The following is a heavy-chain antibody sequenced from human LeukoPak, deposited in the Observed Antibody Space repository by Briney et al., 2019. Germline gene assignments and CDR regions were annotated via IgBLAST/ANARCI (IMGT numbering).Heavy chain of an antibody. J-gene: IGHJ4*02. CDR3: ARHEAKGSGSYYSNFDY. V-gene: IGHV4-39*01. Sequence: KPSETLSLTCTASGCTMSSSSYYWGRIRQPPGKGLEWIGSIYSSWSTYYNSTINSRVTISVDTSKNQFSLKLNSVTAADTAVYYFARHEAKGSGSYYSNFDYWGQGTLVTVSS. CDR2: IYSSWST. D-gene: IGHD3-10*01. CDR1: GCTMSSSSYY.